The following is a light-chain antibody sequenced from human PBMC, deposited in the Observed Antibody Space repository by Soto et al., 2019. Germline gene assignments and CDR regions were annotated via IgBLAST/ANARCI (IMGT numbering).Light chain of an antibody. CDR2: EVN. Sequence: QSALTQPASVSGSPGQSITISCTGTSRDVGSYDLVSWYQQHPGRAPKLMISEVNKWPLGVPNRFSGAKSGNTASLTISGLQPEDEADYYCCSYAGSTTWVFGGGTKLTVL. CDR1: SRDVGSYDL. V-gene: IGLV2-23*02. CDR3: CSYAGSTTWV. J-gene: IGLJ3*02.